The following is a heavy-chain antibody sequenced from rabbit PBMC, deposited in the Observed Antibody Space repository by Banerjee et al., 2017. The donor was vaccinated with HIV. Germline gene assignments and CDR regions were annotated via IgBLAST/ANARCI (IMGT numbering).Heavy chain of an antibody. CDR1: GFSFSNKYV. J-gene: IGHJ3*01. D-gene: IGHD4-1*01. CDR3: ARDLAGVIGWNFGL. CDR2: IYAGGSGAT. Sequence: QEQLEESGGGLVKPEGSLTLTCKASGFSFSNKYVMCWVRQAPGKGLEWIGYIYAGGSGATDYASWVNGRFTTSKTSSTTVTLQMTSLTAADTATYFCARDLAGVIGWNFGLWGQGTLVTVS. V-gene: IGHV1S45*01.